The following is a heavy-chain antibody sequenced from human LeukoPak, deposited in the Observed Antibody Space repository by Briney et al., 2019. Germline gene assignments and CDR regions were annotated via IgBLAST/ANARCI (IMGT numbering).Heavy chain of an antibody. D-gene: IGHD4-17*01. CDR2: IYPGGSDT. J-gene: IGHJ4*02. Sequence: GGPLNISCKCSGYSFTSYWIGGARQMPGKGLEWMGIIYPGGSDTRYSPSCQGQVTISADKSISTAYLQWSSLNASDTAMYYCARQKYGDYYFDYWGQGALVSVSS. CDR3: ARQKYGDYYFDY. V-gene: IGHV5-51*01. CDR1: GYSFTSYW.